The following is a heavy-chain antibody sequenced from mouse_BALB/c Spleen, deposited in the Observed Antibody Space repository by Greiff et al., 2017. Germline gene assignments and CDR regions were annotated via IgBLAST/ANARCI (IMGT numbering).Heavy chain of an antibody. D-gene: IGHD2-4*01. CDR1: GFNIKDYY. CDR2: IDPENGNT. V-gene: IGHV14-1*02. J-gene: IGHJ4*01. CDR3: ARGDDYAMDY. Sequence: EVKLVESGAELVRPGASVKLSCKASGFNIKDYYMHWVKQRPEQGLEWIGWIDPENGNTIYDPKFQGKASITADTSSNTAYLQLSSLTSEDTAVYYSARGDDYAMDYWGQGTSVTVSS.